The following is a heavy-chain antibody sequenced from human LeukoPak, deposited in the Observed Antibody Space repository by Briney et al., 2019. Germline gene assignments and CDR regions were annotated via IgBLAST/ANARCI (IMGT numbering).Heavy chain of an antibody. D-gene: IGHD4-23*01. CDR2: IIWNGGRT. Sequence: GGSLRLPCAASGFRFDDYGMIWVRQAPGKGLEWVSGIIWNGGRTAYADSVKGRFTISRDNANNSLYLQMHNLRAEDTAFYYSASSLRYGGNSYWGQGALVTVSS. CDR1: GFRFDDYG. CDR3: ASSLRYGGNSY. J-gene: IGHJ4*02. V-gene: IGHV3-20*04.